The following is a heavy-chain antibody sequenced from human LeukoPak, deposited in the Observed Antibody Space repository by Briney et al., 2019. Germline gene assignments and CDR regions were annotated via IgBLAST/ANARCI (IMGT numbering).Heavy chain of an antibody. J-gene: IGHJ4*02. CDR2: IHWNGGSM. Sequence: GGSLILSCAVSGSTFDDYGMSWVRQAPGKGLEWVSGIHWNGGSMGYADSVKGRFTISRDNGKNSLYVQMNSPRGEDTALYYCAIASSYYDISGYQNFDYWGQGTLVTLSS. CDR1: GSTFDDYG. D-gene: IGHD3-22*01. CDR3: AIASSYYDISGYQNFDY. V-gene: IGHV3-20*04.